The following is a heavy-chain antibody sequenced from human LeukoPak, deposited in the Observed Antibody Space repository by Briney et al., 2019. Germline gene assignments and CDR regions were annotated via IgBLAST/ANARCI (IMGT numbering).Heavy chain of an antibody. CDR2: INPHDFDT. CDR3: ARSRHYGFSYD. CDR1: GSSFAVSF. V-gene: IGHV5-51*01. Sequence: GESLKISCLASGSSFAVSFITGVRQVPGEGLEWMGIINPHDFDTRYSPSFRGQVTISADKSITTAYLHCTSLTASYTAVYYCARSRHYGFSYDWGQGTRVTVSS. J-gene: IGHJ4*02. D-gene: IGHD5-18*01.